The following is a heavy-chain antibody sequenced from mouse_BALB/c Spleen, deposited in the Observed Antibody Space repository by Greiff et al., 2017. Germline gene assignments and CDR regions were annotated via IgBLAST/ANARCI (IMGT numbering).Heavy chain of an antibody. J-gene: IGHJ4*01. V-gene: IGHV2-6-4*01. CDR2: IWGDGST. D-gene: IGHD2-4*01. CDR3: ARDRGLRNYYAMDY. Sequence: QVQLQQSGPGLVAPSQSLSITCTVSGFSLSRYSVHWVRQPPGKGLEWLGMIWGDGSTDYNSALKSRLSISKDNSKSQVFLKMNSLQTDDTARYYCARDRGLRNYYAMDYWGQGTSVTVSS. CDR1: GFSLSRYS.